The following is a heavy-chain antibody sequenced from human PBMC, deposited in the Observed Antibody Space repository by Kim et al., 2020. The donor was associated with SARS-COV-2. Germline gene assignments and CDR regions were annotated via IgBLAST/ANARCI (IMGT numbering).Heavy chain of an antibody. CDR1: GFTFDDYT. D-gene: IGHD3-9*01. Sequence: GGSLRLSCAASGFTFDDYTMHWVRQVPGKGLEWVSGISWNSGRIGYADSVKGRFTISRDNAKNSIFLQMNSLRAEDTALYYCSKDRTYDLLTGSAFECWGQGTLVTVSS. CDR3: SKDRTYDLLTGSAFEC. CDR2: ISWNSGRI. V-gene: IGHV3-9*01. J-gene: IGHJ4*02.